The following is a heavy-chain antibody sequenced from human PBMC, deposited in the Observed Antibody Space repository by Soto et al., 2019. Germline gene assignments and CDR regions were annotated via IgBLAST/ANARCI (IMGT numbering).Heavy chain of an antibody. CDR2: ISYDGSNK. CDR1: GFTFSNYA. J-gene: IGHJ3*02. Sequence: QVQLVESGGGVVQPGRSLRLSCAASGFTFSNYAMHWVRQAPGKGLEWVAVISYDGSNKYYADSVKGRFTISRDNSKNTLYLQMNSLRAEDTAVYFCARAPYYDSSGSLEWGDAFGIWGQGTMVTVSS. V-gene: IGHV3-30-3*01. CDR3: ARAPYYDSSGSLEWGDAFGI. D-gene: IGHD3-22*01.